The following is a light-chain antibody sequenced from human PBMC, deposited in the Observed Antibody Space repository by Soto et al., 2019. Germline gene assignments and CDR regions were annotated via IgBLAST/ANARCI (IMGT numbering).Light chain of an antibody. J-gene: IGLJ3*02. CDR2: SDH. V-gene: IGLV1-44*01. CDR1: SSNIGENP. CDR3: AAWDDSLDGWV. Sequence: QSALTQPPSASGTPGQRVTISCSGGSSNIGENPVNWYQQLPGTAPKLLIYSDHQKPSAVPDRFSGSKSGASASLAISGLQSDDEADYYCAAWDDSLDGWVFGGGTQLTVL.